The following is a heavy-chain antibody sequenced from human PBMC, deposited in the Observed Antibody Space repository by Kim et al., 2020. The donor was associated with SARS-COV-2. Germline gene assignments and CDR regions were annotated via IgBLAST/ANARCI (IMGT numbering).Heavy chain of an antibody. CDR3: ASPIIDP. J-gene: IGHJ5*02. Sequence: GGSLRLSCAASGLTFSSYWMNWVRQAPGKGLEWVANINKDGSHKFYVDSVKGRFIISRDNTKNSLYLQMNSLRAEDTAVYYCASPIIDPWGQGTLVTVSS. CDR2: INKDGSHK. CDR1: GLTFSSYW. V-gene: IGHV3-7*01.